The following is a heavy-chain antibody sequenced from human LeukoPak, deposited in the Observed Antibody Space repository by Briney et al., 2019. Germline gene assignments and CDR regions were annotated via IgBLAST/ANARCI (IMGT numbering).Heavy chain of an antibody. Sequence: GGSLRLSCVASGFTFSNYAMNWVRQAPGKGLEWVSDITGGGGTTYYADSVRGRFTISRDNSKNTLHLQMNSLRVEDTAVYYCAKKALVDSAMGTYFHYWGQGTLVSVSS. J-gene: IGHJ4*02. CDR2: ITGGGGTT. CDR3: AKKALVDSAMGTYFHY. V-gene: IGHV3-23*01. D-gene: IGHD5-18*01. CDR1: GFTFSNYA.